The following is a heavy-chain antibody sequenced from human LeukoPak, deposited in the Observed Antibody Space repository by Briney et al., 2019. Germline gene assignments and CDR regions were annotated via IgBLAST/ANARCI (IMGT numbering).Heavy chain of an antibody. CDR3: ARGVDNWFDS. CDR1: GYTFTDYY. J-gene: IGHJ5*01. CDR2: INPKSGGT. V-gene: IGHV1-2*02. Sequence: GASVKVSCKASGYTFTDYYTHWVRQAPGQGLEWLAWINPKSGGTEYGEKFQGRVTLTRDTSISTAFMELSTLRFDDTAVYYCARGVDNWFDSWGQGSLVTVSS.